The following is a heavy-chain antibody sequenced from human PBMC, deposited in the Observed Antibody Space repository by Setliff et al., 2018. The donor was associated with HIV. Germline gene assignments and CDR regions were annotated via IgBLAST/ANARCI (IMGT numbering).Heavy chain of an antibody. J-gene: IGHJ4*02. CDR2: VHSNGFK. CDR1: GVSINSGDYS. D-gene: IGHD3-22*01. Sequence: NPSETLSLTCDVSGVSINSGDYSWNWIRQPAGKRLEWIGHVHSNGFKNYNSSLESRVDISVDTSKNQISLKVDSVTAADTAMYFCARGTYYYETSGYHYDKTWAGTCFDYWGQGTLVTVSS. V-gene: IGHV4-61*09. CDR3: ARGTYYYETSGYHYDKTWAGTCFDY.